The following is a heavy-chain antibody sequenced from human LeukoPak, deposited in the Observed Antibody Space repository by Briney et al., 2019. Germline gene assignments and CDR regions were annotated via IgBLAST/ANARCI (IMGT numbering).Heavy chain of an antibody. CDR2: ISAYNGNT. V-gene: IGHV1-18*01. CDR3: AREDLRLGELSLGDN. J-gene: IGHJ4*02. CDR1: GYTFTSYG. D-gene: IGHD3-16*02. Sequence: ASVKVSCKASGYTFTSYGISWVRQAPGQGLEWMGWISAYNGNTNYAQKLQGRVTMTTDTSTSTAYMELRSLRSDDTAVYYCAREDLRLGELSLGDNWGQGTLVTVSS.